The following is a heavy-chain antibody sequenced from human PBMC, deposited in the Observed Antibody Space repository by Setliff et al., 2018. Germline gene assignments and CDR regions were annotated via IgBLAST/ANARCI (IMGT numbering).Heavy chain of an antibody. CDR1: GGTFSSYG. CDR2: TIPIFGTT. V-gene: IGHV1-69*05. CDR3: AREGVDSRSSTDYRYYMDV. D-gene: IGHD3-22*01. J-gene: IGHJ6*03. Sequence: ASVKVSCKASGGTFSSYGISWVRQAPGQGLEWMGGTIPIFGTTNYAQKFQGRVTIITDESTSTAYMELSSLTSADTAVYYCAREGVDSRSSTDYRYYMDVWGKGTTVTVS.